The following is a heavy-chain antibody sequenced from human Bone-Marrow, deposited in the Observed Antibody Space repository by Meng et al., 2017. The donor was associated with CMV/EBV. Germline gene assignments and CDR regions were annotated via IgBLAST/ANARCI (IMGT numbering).Heavy chain of an antibody. D-gene: IGHD1-26*01. CDR1: GITVSSNY. Sequence: GGSLRLSCAASGITVSSNYINWIRQAPGKGLEWVSVIYTAGSTYNEDSMKGRFTVSRDNSKNTVYLQVNTLRAEDTSIYYCAMARPGRVWAMDVWGQGTTVTVSS. V-gene: IGHV3-53*01. CDR2: IYTAGST. CDR3: AMARPGRVWAMDV. J-gene: IGHJ6*01.